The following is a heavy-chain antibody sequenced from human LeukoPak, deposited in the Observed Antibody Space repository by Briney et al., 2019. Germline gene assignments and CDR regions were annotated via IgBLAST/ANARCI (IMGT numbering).Heavy chain of an antibody. CDR3: AKGRLGTAMVTPNDY. D-gene: IGHD5-18*01. V-gene: IGHV3-73*01. CDR1: GFTFSGSA. CDR2: IRSKANSYAT. J-gene: IGHJ4*02. Sequence: GGSLRLSCAASGFTFSGSAMHWVRQASGKGLEWVGRIRSKANSYATAYAASVKGRFTISRDNSKNTLYLQMNSLRAEDTAVYYCAKGRLGTAMVTPNDYWGQGTLVTVSS.